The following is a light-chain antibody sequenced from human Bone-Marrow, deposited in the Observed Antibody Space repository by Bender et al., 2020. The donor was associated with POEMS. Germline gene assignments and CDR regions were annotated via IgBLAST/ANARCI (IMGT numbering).Light chain of an antibody. Sequence: QSALTQPASVSGSPGQSITISCTGISTDVGEYHYVSWYQQHPGKAPKLMIYDVNNRPSGVSYRFSGSKSGNTASLTISGLQAEDEANYYCSSYTSSTTPYVFGAGTTVTVL. CDR1: STDVGEYHY. V-gene: IGLV2-14*01. J-gene: IGLJ1*01. CDR2: DVN. CDR3: SSYTSSTTPYV.